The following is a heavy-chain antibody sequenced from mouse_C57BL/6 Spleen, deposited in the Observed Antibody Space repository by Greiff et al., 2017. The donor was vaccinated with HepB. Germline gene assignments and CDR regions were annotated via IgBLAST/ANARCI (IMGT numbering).Heavy chain of an antibody. V-gene: IGHV1-64*01. Sequence: VQLQQSGAELVKPGASVKLSCKASGYTFTSYWMHWVKQRPGQGLEWIGMIHPNSGSTNYNEKFKSKATLTVDKSSSTAYMQLSSLPSEDSAVYYCARGDYGSSYYYATDYWGQGTSVTVSS. CDR1: GYTFTSYW. CDR3: ARGDYGSSYYYATDY. J-gene: IGHJ4*01. CDR2: IHPNSGST. D-gene: IGHD1-1*01.